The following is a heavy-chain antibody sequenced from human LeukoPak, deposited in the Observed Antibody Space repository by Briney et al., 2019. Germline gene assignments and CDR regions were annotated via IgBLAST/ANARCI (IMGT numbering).Heavy chain of an antibody. CDR3: ARVFRGIWDAFDI. D-gene: IGHD3-10*01. V-gene: IGHV3-30*02. Sequence: GGSLRLSCAASGFTFSSYGMHWVRQTPGKGLEWVAFIRFDGSNTYYADSVKGRFTISRDNSKNTLYLQMNSLRAEDTAVYYCARVFRGIWDAFDIWGQGTMVTVSS. CDR1: GFTFSSYG. CDR2: IRFDGSNT. J-gene: IGHJ3*02.